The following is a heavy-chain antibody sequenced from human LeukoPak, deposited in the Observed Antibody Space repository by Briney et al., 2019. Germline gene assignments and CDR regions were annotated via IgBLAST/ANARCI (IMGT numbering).Heavy chain of an antibody. CDR1: GFTFNTYW. CDR3: ARDGSERPHYMDV. D-gene: IGHD1-1*01. J-gene: IGHJ6*03. V-gene: IGHV3-7*01. CDR2: IKQDGGEK. Sequence: PGGSLRLSCAASGFTFNTYWMSWVRQAPGKGLEWVANIKQDGGEKYSVDSVKGRFTISRDNAKNSLYLQMNSLRVEDTAVYYCARDGSERPHYMDVWGKGTTVTVSS.